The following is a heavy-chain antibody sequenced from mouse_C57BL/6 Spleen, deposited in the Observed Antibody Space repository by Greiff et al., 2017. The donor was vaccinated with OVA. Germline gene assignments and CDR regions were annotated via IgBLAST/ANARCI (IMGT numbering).Heavy chain of an antibody. J-gene: IGHJ3*01. CDR3: TRRGGLRLPFAY. V-gene: IGHV1-15*01. CDR2: IDPETGGT. CDR1: GYTFTDYE. D-gene: IGHD2-4*01. Sequence: QVQLQQSGAELVRPGASVTLSCKASGYTFTDYEMHWVKQTPVHGLEWIGAIDPETGGTAYNQKFKGKAILTADKSSSTAYMELRSLTSEDSAVYYCTRRGGLRLPFAYWGQGTLVTVSA.